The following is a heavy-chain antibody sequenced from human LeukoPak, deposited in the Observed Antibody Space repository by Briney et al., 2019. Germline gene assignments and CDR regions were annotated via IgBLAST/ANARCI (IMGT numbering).Heavy chain of an antibody. V-gene: IGHV3-53*01. J-gene: IGHJ4*02. D-gene: IGHD3-3*01. CDR3: AKASTIFGVVPDY. CDR2: IYSGGST. Sequence: GGSLRLSCAASGFIVSTNYMSWDRQAPGNGLEWVSIIYSGGSTYYADSVKGRFTISRDNSKNTLYLQMNSLRAEDTAVYYCAKASTIFGVVPDYWGQGTLVTVSS. CDR1: GFIVSTNY.